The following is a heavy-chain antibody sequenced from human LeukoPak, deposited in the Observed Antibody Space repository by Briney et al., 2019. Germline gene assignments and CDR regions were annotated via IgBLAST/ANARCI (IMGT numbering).Heavy chain of an antibody. V-gene: IGHV4-34*01. CDR3: ARGLTLTMIVVVPVSHAFDI. D-gene: IGHD3-22*01. J-gene: IGHJ3*02. Sequence: PSETLSLTCAAYGGSFSGYYWSWIRQPPGKGLEWIGEINHSGSTNYNPSLKSRVTISVDTPKNLFSLKLSSVTAADTAVYYCARGLTLTMIVVVPVSHAFDIWGQGTMVTVSS. CDR2: INHSGST. CDR1: GGSFSGYY.